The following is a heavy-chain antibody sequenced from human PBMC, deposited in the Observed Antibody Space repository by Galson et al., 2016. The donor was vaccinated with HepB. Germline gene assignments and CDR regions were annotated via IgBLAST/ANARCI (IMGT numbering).Heavy chain of an antibody. V-gene: IGHV3-9*01. CDR3: AKATSGSAYGSRYFQH. CDR1: GFTFNDYA. D-gene: IGHD3-10*01. Sequence: SLRLSCATSGFTFNDYAMHWVRQAPGKGLEWVSGISWNSGRIDYAGSVKGRFTVSRDNAKNSLYLQINSLRAEDTALYYCAKATSGSAYGSRYFQHWGQGTLVTVSS. CDR2: ISWNSGRI. J-gene: IGHJ1*01.